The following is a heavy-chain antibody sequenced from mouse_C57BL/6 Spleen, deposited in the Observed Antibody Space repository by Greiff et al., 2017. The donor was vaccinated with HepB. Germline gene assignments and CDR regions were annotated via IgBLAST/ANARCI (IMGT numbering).Heavy chain of an antibody. CDR3: ARKSSGYETWFAY. J-gene: IGHJ3*01. CDR2: FHPYNDDT. CDR1: GYTFTTYP. D-gene: IGHD3-2*02. V-gene: IGHV1-47*01. Sequence: VKLQQSGAELVKPGASVKMSCKASGYTFTTYPIEWMKQNHGKSLEWIGNFHPYNDDTKYNEKFKGKATLTVEKSSSTVYLELSRLTSDDSAVYYCARKSSGYETWFAYWGQGTLVTVSA.